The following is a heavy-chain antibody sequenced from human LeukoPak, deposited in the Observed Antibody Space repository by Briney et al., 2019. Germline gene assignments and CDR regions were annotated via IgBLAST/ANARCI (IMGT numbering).Heavy chain of an antibody. CDR1: GGSISSSSYY. CDR2: INHSGST. Sequence: SETLSLTCTVSGGSISSSSYYWGWIRQPPGKGLEWIGEINHSGSTNYNPSLKSRVTISVDTSKNQFSLKLSSVTAADTAVYYCARGPSLDVWGKGTTVTVSS. D-gene: IGHD2-2*01. J-gene: IGHJ6*04. V-gene: IGHV4-39*07. CDR3: ARGPSLDV.